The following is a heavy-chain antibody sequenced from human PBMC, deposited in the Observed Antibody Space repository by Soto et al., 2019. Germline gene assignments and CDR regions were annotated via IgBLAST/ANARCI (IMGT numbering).Heavy chain of an antibody. Sequence: ASVKVSCKASGYTFTSYAMHWVRQAPGQRLEWMGWINAGNGNTKYSQKFQGRVTITRDTSASTAYMELSSLRSEDTAVYYCARARKVLLAATTSPRDYWGQGTLVTVSS. CDR1: GYTFTSYA. CDR2: INAGNGNT. J-gene: IGHJ4*02. CDR3: ARARKVLLAATTSPRDY. D-gene: IGHD2-15*01. V-gene: IGHV1-3*01.